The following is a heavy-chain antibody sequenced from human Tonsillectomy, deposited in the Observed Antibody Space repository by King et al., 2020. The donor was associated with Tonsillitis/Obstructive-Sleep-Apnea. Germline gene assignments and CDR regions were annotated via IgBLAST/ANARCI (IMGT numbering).Heavy chain of an antibody. D-gene: IGHD6-6*01. J-gene: IGHJ6*02. CDR3: TRVTAARPVSGMDV. CDR1: GFTFGDYA. CDR2: IRSKAYGGTT. V-gene: IGHV3-49*04. Sequence: EVQLVESGGGLVQPGRSLRLSCTASGFTFGDYAMSWVRQAPGKGLEWVGFIRSKAYGGTTEYAASVKGRFTISRDDSKSIAYLQMNSLKTEDTAVYYCTRVTAARPVSGMDVWGQGTTVTVSS.